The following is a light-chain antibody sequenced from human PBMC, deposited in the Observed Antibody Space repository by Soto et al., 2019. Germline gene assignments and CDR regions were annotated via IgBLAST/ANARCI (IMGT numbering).Light chain of an antibody. J-gene: IGKJ4*01. CDR3: QKYNGARALA. Sequence: DIQMTQSPSSLSASVGDRVTITCRATQPITNYLAWYQQRPGKVPKLLIYDASVLQSGVPSRFSGSGSGTEFTLTISSLQPEDVGTYYCQKYNGARALAFGGGTTVDLK. CDR1: QPITNY. CDR2: DAS. V-gene: IGKV1-27*01.